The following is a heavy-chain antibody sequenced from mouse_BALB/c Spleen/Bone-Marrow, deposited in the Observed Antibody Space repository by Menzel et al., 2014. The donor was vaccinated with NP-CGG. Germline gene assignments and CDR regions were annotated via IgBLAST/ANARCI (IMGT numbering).Heavy chain of an antibody. CDR2: IDPANCNT. CDR1: GFNIKDTY. CDR3: AAYYDGTYGFAY. J-gene: IGHJ3*01. V-gene: IGHV14-3*02. D-gene: IGHD1-1*01. Sequence: EVQLQQSGAELVKPGAPVKLSCTASGFNIKDTYMHWVKQRPEQGLEWIGRIDPANCNTKYDPKFQGKATITADTSSNTAYLQLSSLTSEDTAVYYCAAYYDGTYGFAYWGQGTLVTVSA.